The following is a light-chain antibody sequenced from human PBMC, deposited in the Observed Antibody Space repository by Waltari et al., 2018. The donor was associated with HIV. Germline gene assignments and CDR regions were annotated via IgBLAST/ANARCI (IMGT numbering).Light chain of an antibody. V-gene: IGKV1-12*01. CDR3: QQSYTSPT. J-gene: IGKJ3*01. Sequence: DIQMTQSPSSVSGSVGDRVTLNCRASQDISNSLAWYQQRPGKAPKLLIYYASNLQTGVPSRFSGSGSGTDFTLTITSLQPEDFGTYFCQQSYTSPTFGPGTTVDLK. CDR2: YAS. CDR1: QDISNS.